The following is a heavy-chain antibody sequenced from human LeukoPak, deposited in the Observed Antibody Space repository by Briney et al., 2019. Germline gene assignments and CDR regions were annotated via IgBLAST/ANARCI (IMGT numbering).Heavy chain of an antibody. CDR2: IYYSGST. CDR1: GGSISSGGYY. Sequence: SETLSLTCTVSGGSISSGGYYWSWIRQHPGKGLEWIGYIYYSGSTYYNPSLKSRVTISVDTSKNQFSLKLSSVTAADTAVYYCARDLSSGWGFDYWGQGTLVTVSS. J-gene: IGHJ4*02. CDR3: ARDLSSGWGFDY. V-gene: IGHV4-31*03. D-gene: IGHD6-19*01.